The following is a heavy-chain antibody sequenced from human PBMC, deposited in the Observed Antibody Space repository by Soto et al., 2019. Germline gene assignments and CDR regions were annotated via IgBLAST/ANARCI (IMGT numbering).Heavy chain of an antibody. CDR2: IIPILDIP. J-gene: IGHJ6*02. D-gene: IGHD2-8*02. V-gene: IGHV1-69*02. Sequence: QVQLVQSGAEVKKPGSSVKVSCKASGGTFSRYTISWVRQAPGQGLEWMGRIIPILDIPNYAQNFQGRVTMTADKYTSTAYMELSSLRSDDTAGYYCASHFTFVLGLGASPPVGDNHGWDVWGQWTTVTVSS. CDR1: GGTFSRYT. CDR3: ASHFTFVLGLGASPPVGDNHGWDV.